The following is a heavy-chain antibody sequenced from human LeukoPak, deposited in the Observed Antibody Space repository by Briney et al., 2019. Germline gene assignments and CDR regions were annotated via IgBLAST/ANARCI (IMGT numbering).Heavy chain of an antibody. CDR1: GFSFSLSA. J-gene: IGHJ4*02. Sequence: GGSLRLSCATSGFSFSLSAVHWVRQASGKGLEWFGRIRNKADICATAYAASVQGRFTISRDDSKNTAYLQMNSLKTEDTAVYYCIRWNKGTDTFDYWGQGALVTVSS. CDR2: IRNKADICAT. V-gene: IGHV3-73*01. D-gene: IGHD1-1*01. CDR3: IRWNKGTDTFDY.